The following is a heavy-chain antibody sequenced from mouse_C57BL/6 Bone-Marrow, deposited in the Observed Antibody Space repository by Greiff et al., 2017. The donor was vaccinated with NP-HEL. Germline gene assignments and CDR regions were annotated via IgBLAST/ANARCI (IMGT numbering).Heavy chain of an antibody. CDR3: ARLRQPHWYFDV. J-gene: IGHJ1*03. Sequence: EVQVVESEGGLVQPGSSMKLSCTASGFTFSDYYMAWVRQVPEKGLEWVANINYDGSSTYYLDSLKSRFIISRDNAKNILYLQMSSLKSEDTATYYCARLRQPHWYFDVWGTGTTVTVSS. CDR2: INYDGSST. D-gene: IGHD1-2*01. CDR1: GFTFSDYY. V-gene: IGHV5-16*01.